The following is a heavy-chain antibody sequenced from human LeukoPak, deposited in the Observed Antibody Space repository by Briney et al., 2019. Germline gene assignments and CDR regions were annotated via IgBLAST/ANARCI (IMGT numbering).Heavy chain of an antibody. J-gene: IGHJ5*02. CDR1: GGSINSGGYY. V-gene: IGHV4-31*03. CDR2: IYYTGST. CDR3: ARENYRLKTRWFDP. D-gene: IGHD1-7*01. Sequence: SETLSLTCTVSGGSINSGGYYWSWIRQHPGKGLEWLGYIYYTGSTYYNPSLKSRVTMSVDTSKNQFSLKLSSVTAADTAVYYCARENYRLKTRWFDPWGQGTLVTASS.